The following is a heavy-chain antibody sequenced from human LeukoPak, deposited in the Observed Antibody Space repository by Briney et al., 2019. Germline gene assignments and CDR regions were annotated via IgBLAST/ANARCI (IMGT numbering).Heavy chain of an antibody. J-gene: IGHJ4*02. V-gene: IGHV4-59*11. CDR2: IYYSGST. Sequence: SETLSLTCTVSGGSISSHYWSWIRQPPGKGLEWIGYIYYSGSTNYNPSLKSRVTISVDTSKSQFSLKLSSVTAADTAVYYCARDLFGNSLFDYWGQGTLVTVSS. CDR3: ARDLFGNSLFDY. D-gene: IGHD4-23*01. CDR1: GGSISSHY.